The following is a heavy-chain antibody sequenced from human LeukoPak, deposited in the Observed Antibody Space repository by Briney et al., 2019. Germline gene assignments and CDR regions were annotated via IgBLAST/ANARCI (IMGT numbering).Heavy chain of an antibody. V-gene: IGHV3-53*01. Sequence: GGSLRLSCAASGFTVGSNYMSWVRQAPGKGLEWVSVIYSGGSTYYADSVKGRFTISRDNSKNTLYLQMNSLRAEDTAVYYCARVGGGYYRPFDYWGQGTLVTVSS. J-gene: IGHJ4*02. CDR3: ARVGGGYYRPFDY. D-gene: IGHD3-22*01. CDR2: IYSGGST. CDR1: GFTVGSNY.